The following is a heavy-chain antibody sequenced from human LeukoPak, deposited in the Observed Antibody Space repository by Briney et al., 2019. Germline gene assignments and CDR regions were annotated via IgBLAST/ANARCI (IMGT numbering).Heavy chain of an antibody. CDR2: ISGSGGST. D-gene: IGHD2-2*01. Sequence: GGSLRLSCAASGFTFSSYGMSWVRQAPGKGLEWVSAISGSGGSTYYADSVKGRFTISRDNSKNTLYLQMNSLRAEDTAVYYCAKVRWDIVVVPTATFDPWGQGTLVTVSS. V-gene: IGHV3-23*01. CDR1: GFTFSSYG. J-gene: IGHJ5*02. CDR3: AKVRWDIVVVPTATFDP.